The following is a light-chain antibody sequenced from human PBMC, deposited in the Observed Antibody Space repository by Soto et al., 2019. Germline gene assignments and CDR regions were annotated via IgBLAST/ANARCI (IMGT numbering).Light chain of an antibody. J-gene: IGKJ2*01. Sequence: DIVMTQSPLSLPVTPGEPASISCRSSQSLLYSNGYNYFNWYLQKPGQSPHLLIFLGFNRASGVPDRFSGSGSGTDFTLKITRLEAEDVGVYYCMQSLQTPYTFGQGTKMELK. CDR1: QSLLYSNGYNY. CDR2: LGF. V-gene: IGKV2-28*01. CDR3: MQSLQTPYT.